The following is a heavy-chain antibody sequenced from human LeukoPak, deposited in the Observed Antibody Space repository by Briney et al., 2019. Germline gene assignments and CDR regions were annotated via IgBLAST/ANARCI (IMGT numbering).Heavy chain of an antibody. V-gene: IGHV4-31*03. J-gene: IGHJ4*02. CDR1: GGSISSGGYY. CDR3: ARGEVGGGNSYFDY. CDR2: IYYSGST. Sequence: PSETLSLTCTVSGGSISSGGYYWSWIRQHPGKGLEWIGYIYYSGSTYYNPPLKSRVTISVDKSKNQFSLKLSSVTAADTAVYYCARGEVGGGNSYFDYWGQGTLVTVSS. D-gene: IGHD4-23*01.